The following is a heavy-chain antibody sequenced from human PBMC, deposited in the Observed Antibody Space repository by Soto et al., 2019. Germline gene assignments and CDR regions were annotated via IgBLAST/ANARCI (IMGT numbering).Heavy chain of an antibody. CDR3: AKVGSGWTGGTDY. D-gene: IGHD6-19*01. CDR1: GGSITSYY. Sequence: QVQLQESGPGLVKPSETLSLTCTVSGGSITSYYWSWIRQPPGKGLEWIGHIYYSGSTNYNPSLMSRVTISVDTSKNQFSLRLSSVTAADTAVYYCAKVGSGWTGGTDYWGQGTLVTVSS. CDR2: IYYSGST. J-gene: IGHJ4*02. V-gene: IGHV4-59*01.